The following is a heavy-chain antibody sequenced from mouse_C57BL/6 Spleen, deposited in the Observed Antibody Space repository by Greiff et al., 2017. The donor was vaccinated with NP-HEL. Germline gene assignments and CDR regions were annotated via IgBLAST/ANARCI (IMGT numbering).Heavy chain of an antibody. V-gene: IGHV3-6*01. Sequence: EVKVEESGPGLVKPSQSLSLTCSVTGYSITSGYYWNWIRQFPGNKLEWMGYIRYDGSNNYNPSLKNRISITRDTSKNQFFLKLNSVTTEDTATYYCAVYYDYDGYWYFDVWGTGTTVTVSS. D-gene: IGHD2-4*01. J-gene: IGHJ1*03. CDR2: IRYDGSN. CDR3: AVYYDYDGYWYFDV. CDR1: GYSITSGYY.